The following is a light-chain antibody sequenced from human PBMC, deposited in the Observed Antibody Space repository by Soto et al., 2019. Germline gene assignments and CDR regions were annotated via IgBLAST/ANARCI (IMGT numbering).Light chain of an antibody. CDR1: QSVSRY. Sequence: EIVLTQCPGTLSLSPGERATLSCSASQSVSRYLAWYQQKPGQAPRLLIYDASNRATGIPARFSGSGSGTDFTLTISSLEPEDFAVYYCQQRSNWPPITFGQGTRLEIK. CDR2: DAS. CDR3: QQRSNWPPIT. J-gene: IGKJ5*01. V-gene: IGKV3-11*01.